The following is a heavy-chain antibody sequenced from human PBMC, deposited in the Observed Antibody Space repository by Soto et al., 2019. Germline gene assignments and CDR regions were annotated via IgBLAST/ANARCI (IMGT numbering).Heavy chain of an antibody. CDR3: ARHSPPLLYGSGPWDV. J-gene: IGHJ6*02. CDR1: GGSISNSY. Sequence: QVQLQESGPGLVRPSETLSLTCTVSGGSISNSYWSWIRQSPEKGLEWIGYIYSSGSTNYNPSLTRRVTISVDTSKNQFSLKLSSLSAADTAVYYCARHSPPLLYGSGPWDVWGQGTTVTVSS. V-gene: IGHV4-59*08. D-gene: IGHD3-10*01. CDR2: IYSSGST.